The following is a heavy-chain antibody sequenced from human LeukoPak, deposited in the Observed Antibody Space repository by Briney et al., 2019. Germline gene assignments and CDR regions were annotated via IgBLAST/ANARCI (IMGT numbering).Heavy chain of an antibody. V-gene: IGHV4-39*02. CDR3: AKERCSSTSCFMSPFDY. CDR1: GASISTSAYY. CDR2: IYYSGST. Sequence: SETLSLTCTVSGASISTSAYYWGWIRQPPGKGLDWIGNIYYSGSTYYNPSLKSRVTISVDSSKNQFSLRLSSVTTADTAVYYCAKERCSSTSCFMSPFDYWGQGTLVTVSS. D-gene: IGHD2-2*01. J-gene: IGHJ4*02.